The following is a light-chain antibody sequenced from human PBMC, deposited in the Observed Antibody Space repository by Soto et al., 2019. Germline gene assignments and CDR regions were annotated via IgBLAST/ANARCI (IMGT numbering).Light chain of an antibody. J-gene: IGLJ2*01. Sequence: QLVLTQPPSASGSPGQSVTISCTGTSSDVGGYNYVSWYQQHPGKAPKLMIYEVSKRPSGVPDRFSGSKSGNTASLTVSGLQAEDESHYYCSSYAGSNNVIFGGGTKLTVL. CDR2: EVS. CDR1: SSDVGGYNY. V-gene: IGLV2-8*01. CDR3: SSYAGSNNVI.